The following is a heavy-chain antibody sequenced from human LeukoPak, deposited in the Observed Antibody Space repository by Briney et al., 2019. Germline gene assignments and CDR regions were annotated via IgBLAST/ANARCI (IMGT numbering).Heavy chain of an antibody. D-gene: IGHD3-3*02. Sequence: GGSLRLSCAASGFTFSSYDMHWVRQAPGKGLEWVAFIRYDGSNTYYADSVKGRFIISRDNSKNTLYLQMNSLRPEDTSIFYCVKGHFLVVTDVEYFFDYWGQGTLVTVSS. CDR1: GFTFSSYD. V-gene: IGHV3-30*02. CDR2: IRYDGSNT. CDR3: VKGHFLVVTDVEYFFDY. J-gene: IGHJ4*02.